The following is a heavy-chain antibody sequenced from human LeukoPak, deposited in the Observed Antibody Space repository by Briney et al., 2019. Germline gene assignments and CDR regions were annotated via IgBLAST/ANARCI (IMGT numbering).Heavy chain of an antibody. D-gene: IGHD3-22*01. CDR1: GFPFSSYS. CDR2: ITSSSSTM. J-gene: IGHJ4*02. Sequence: GGSLRLSCAASGFPFSSYSMNWVRQAPGKGLEWVSYITSSSSTMYYADAVKGRFAISRDNAKSSLYLQMNRLRAEDTAVYYCARKSGSSGFPFDYWGQGILVTVSS. V-gene: IGHV3-48*01. CDR3: ARKSGSSGFPFDY.